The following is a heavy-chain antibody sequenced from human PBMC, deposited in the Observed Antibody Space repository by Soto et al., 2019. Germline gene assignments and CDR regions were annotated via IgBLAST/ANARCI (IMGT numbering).Heavy chain of an antibody. CDR3: AKVSPMGYFFDF. J-gene: IGHJ4*02. CDR1: GFTVSGNY. Sequence: PGGSLRLSCAASGFTVSGNYMSWVRQVPGKGLEWVSVIYSGGYTYYADSVKGRFTISRDNSKNTLYLEMNSLRGEDTAVYYCAKVSPMGYFFDFWGQGTLVTVSS. V-gene: IGHV3-53*05. CDR2: IYSGGYT.